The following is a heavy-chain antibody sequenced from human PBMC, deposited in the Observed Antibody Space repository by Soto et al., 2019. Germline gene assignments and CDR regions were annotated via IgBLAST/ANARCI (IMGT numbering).Heavy chain of an antibody. CDR1: GFTFSTYS. J-gene: IGHJ4*02. D-gene: IGHD6-19*01. Sequence: PGGSLRLSCAASGFTFSTYSMNWVRQAPGKGLEWVSYISSSSTYIYYADSVKGRFTISRDNAKNSLSLQMNSLRAEDTAVYYCLIPVAGSFAPDYWGQGTLVTVSS. V-gene: IGHV3-21*01. CDR3: LIPVAGSFAPDY. CDR2: ISSSSTYI.